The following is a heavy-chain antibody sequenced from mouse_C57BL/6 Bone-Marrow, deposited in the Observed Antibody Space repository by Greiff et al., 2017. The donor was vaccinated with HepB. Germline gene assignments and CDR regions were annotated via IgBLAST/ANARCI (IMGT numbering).Heavy chain of an antibody. Sequence: EVKVVDSGGGLVQPGGSLKLSCAASGFTFSDYYMYWVRQTPEKRLEWVAYISNGGGSTYYPATVKGRFTISRDNAKNTLYLQMSRLKSEDTAMYYCARHTGFAYWGQGTLVTVSA. V-gene: IGHV5-12*01. CDR1: GFTFSDYY. CDR3: ARHTGFAY. J-gene: IGHJ3*01. CDR2: ISNGGGST.